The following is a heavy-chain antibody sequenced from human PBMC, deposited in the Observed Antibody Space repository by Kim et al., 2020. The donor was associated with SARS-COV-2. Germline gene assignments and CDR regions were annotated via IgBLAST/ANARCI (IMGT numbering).Heavy chain of an antibody. J-gene: IGHJ5*02. CDR3: AKPLAQWLVAEDWFDP. CDR2: ISGSGGST. D-gene: IGHD6-19*01. Sequence: GGSLRLSCAASGFTFSSYAMSWVRQAPGKGLEWVSAISGSGGSTYYADSVKGRFTISRDNSKNTLYLQMNSLRAEDTAVYYCAKPLAQWLVAEDWFDPWGQGTLVTVSS. CDR1: GFTFSSYA. V-gene: IGHV3-23*01.